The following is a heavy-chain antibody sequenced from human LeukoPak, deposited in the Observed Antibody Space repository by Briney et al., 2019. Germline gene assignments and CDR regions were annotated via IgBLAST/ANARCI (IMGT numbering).Heavy chain of an antibody. D-gene: IGHD5-18*01. CDR1: GWSFSGYY. Sequence: SGTLSLTCAVYGWSFSGYYWSWIRQPPGKGLEWIGEINHSGSTKYNPSLKSRVTLSVDTSKNQFSLTLSSATAADTAVYYCARRRGGYSYGYGDGVFYYYYYYMDVWGKGTTVTISS. V-gene: IGHV4-34*01. J-gene: IGHJ6*03. CDR2: INHSGST. CDR3: ARRRGGYSYGYGDGVFYYYYYYMDV.